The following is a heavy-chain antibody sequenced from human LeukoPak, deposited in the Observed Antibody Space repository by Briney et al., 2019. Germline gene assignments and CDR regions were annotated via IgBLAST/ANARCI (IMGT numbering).Heavy chain of an antibody. Sequence: PSETLSLTCTVSGGSISSGSYYWSWIRQPAGKGLEWIGRIYTSGSTNYNPSLKSRVTISVDTSKNQFSLKLSSVTAADTAVYYCARDPVTSYFDYWGQGTLVTVSS. CDR3: ARDPVTSYFDY. CDR2: IYTSGST. CDR1: GGSISSGSYY. J-gene: IGHJ4*02. V-gene: IGHV4-61*02.